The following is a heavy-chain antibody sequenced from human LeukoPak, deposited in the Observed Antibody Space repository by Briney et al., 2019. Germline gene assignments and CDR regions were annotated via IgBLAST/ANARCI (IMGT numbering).Heavy chain of an antibody. D-gene: IGHD3-9*01. J-gene: IGHJ5*02. Sequence: GASVKVSCKASGGTFSSYAISWVRQAPGQGLEWMGWISAYNGNTNYAQKLQGRVTMTTDTSTSTAYMELRSLRSDDTAVYYCARDPYPGTPRYFDWLLSGASGFDPWGQGTLVTVSS. CDR2: ISAYNGNT. CDR1: GGTFSSYA. V-gene: IGHV1-18*01. CDR3: ARDPYPGTPRYFDWLLSGASGFDP.